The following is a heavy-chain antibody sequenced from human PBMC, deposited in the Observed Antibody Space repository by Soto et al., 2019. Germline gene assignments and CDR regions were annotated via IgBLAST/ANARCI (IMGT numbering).Heavy chain of an antibody. CDR2: IKQDGSEK. V-gene: IGHV3-7*01. Sequence: HPGGSLRLSCAASGFTFSSYWMSWVRQATGKGLEWVANIKQDGSEKYYVDSVKGRFTISRDNAKNSLYLQMNSLRAEDTAVYYCARYDYGDYYYYYMDVWGKGTTVTAP. CDR3: ARYDYGDYYYYYMDV. J-gene: IGHJ6*03. D-gene: IGHD4-17*01. CDR1: GFTFSSYW.